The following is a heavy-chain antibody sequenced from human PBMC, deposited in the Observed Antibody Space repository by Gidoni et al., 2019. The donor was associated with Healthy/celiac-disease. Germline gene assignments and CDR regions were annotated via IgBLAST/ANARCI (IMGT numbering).Heavy chain of an antibody. D-gene: IGHD6-19*01. CDR2: INHSGST. CDR3: ARSRPYSSGPGFDP. J-gene: IGHJ5*02. CDR1: GGSFSGYY. V-gene: IGHV4-34*01. Sequence: QVQLQQWGAGLLKPSATLSLTCAVYGGSFSGYYWSWIRQPPGKGLEWIGEINHSGSTNYNPSLKSRVTISVDTSKNQFSLKLSSVTAADTAVYYCARSRPYSSGPGFDPWGQGTLVTVSS.